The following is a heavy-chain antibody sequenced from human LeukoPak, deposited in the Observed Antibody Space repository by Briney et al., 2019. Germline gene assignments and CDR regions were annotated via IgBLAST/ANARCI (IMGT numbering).Heavy chain of an antibody. Sequence: ASVYVSRKGTAYTFTGNYMHRVRHAPVQGHEWMGLINPNSGGTNTAHKVQGRVTMTRDTSISTAYMALRMLSSTDTDTYNSARGLSNGFDAWRQGTLVTVSA. CDR3: ARGLSNGFDA. CDR2: INPNSGGT. J-gene: IGHJ5*02. D-gene: IGHD6-19*01. V-gene: IGHV1-2*05. CDR1: AYTFTGNY.